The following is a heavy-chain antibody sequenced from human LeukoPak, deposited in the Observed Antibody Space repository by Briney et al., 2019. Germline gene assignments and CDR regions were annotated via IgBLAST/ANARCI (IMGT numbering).Heavy chain of an antibody. Sequence: GGSLRLSCAASGFTFSTYTMNWVRQAPGKGLEWVSSISSSSSYIYYADSVQGRFTISRDNAKNSLYLQMDSLRAEDTALYYCARVTNDFWSGYSDYWGQGTLVTVSS. D-gene: IGHD3-3*01. V-gene: IGHV3-21*01. CDR3: ARVTNDFWSGYSDY. CDR1: GFTFSTYT. CDR2: ISSSSSYI. J-gene: IGHJ4*02.